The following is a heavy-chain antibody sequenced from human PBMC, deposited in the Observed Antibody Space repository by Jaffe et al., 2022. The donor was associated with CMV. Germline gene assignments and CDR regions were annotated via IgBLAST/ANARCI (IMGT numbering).Heavy chain of an antibody. CDR3: ARANVDTAMVSSVNYYYYMDV. J-gene: IGHJ6*03. CDR2: ISSSSSYI. Sequence: EVQLVESGGGLVKPGGSLRLSCAASGFTFSSYSMNWVRQAPGKGLEWVSSISSSSSYIYYADSVKGRFTISRDNAKNSLYLQMNSLRAEDTAVYYCARANVDTAMVSSVNYYYYMDVWGKGTTVTVSS. CDR1: GFTFSSYS. D-gene: IGHD5-18*01. V-gene: IGHV3-21*01.